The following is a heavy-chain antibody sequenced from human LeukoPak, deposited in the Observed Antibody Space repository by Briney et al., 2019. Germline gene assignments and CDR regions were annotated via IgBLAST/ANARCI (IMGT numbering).Heavy chain of an antibody. CDR2: INPTSGDT. V-gene: IGHV1-2*02. CDR3: ARGDGGGPARCAFDI. J-gene: IGHJ3*02. Sequence: ASVKVSCKASGYTFTGYYNHWVRQPPAQGLEWVGLINPTSGDTNYVQKFQGRVTMTRDRTISTAYMELSGMTSDDTAVYYCARGDGGGPARCAFDIWGQGTRVTVSS. D-gene: IGHD3-16*01. CDR1: GYTFTGYY.